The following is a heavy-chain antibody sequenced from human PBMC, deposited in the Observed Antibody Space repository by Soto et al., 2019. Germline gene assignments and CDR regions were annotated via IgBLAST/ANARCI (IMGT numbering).Heavy chain of an antibody. CDR1: GGSISPYY. CDR2: IYYSGST. CDR3: ARDSVAGFIDY. V-gene: IGHV4-59*01. Sequence: QVQLQESGPGLVKPSETLSLTCTVSGGSISPYYWSWIRQPPGKGLEWIGNIYYSGSTNYNPSLKSRVTISVDTSKNHFSLKLSSVTAADTAVYYCARDSVAGFIDYWGQGTLVTVSS. J-gene: IGHJ4*02. D-gene: IGHD6-19*01.